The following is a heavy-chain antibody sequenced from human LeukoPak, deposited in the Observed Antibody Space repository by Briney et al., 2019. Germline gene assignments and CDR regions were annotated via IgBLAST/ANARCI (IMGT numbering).Heavy chain of an antibody. J-gene: IGHJ4*02. Sequence: GGSLRLSCAASGFTFSSYSMNWVRQAPGKGLEWVSSNSSSSSYIYYADSVKGRFTISRDNAKNSLYLQMNSLRAEDTAVYYSARAGELEGFDYWGQGTLVTVSS. V-gene: IGHV3-21*01. CDR1: GFTFSSYS. CDR3: ARAGELEGFDY. D-gene: IGHD1-7*01. CDR2: NSSSSSYI.